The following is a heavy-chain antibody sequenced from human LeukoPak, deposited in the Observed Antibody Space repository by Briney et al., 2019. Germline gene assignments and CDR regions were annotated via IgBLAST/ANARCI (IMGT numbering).Heavy chain of an antibody. D-gene: IGHD3-16*01. Sequence: PSETLSLTCAVYGGSFSGYYWSWIRQPPGKGLEWIGEINHSGSTNYNPSLKSRVTISVDTSKNQFSLKLSSVTAADTAVYYCVGGVGPFDYWGQGTLVTVSS. V-gene: IGHV4-34*01. J-gene: IGHJ4*02. CDR3: VGGVGPFDY. CDR2: INHSGST. CDR1: GGSFSGYY.